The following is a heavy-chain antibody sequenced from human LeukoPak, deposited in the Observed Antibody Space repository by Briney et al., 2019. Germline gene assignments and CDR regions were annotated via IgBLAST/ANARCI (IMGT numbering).Heavy chain of an antibody. Sequence: GGSLRLFCAASGFTFSSYAMSWVRQAPGKGLEWVSAISGSGGSTYYADSVKGRFTISRDNSKNTLYLQMNSLRAEDTAVYYCAKASPGGIAVAGTGYWGQGTLVTVSS. CDR2: ISGSGGST. D-gene: IGHD6-19*01. CDR1: GFTFSSYA. V-gene: IGHV3-23*01. CDR3: AKASPGGIAVAGTGY. J-gene: IGHJ4*02.